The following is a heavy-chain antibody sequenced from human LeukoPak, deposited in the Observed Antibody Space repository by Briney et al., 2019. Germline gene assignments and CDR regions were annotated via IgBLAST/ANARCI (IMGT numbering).Heavy chain of an antibody. CDR3: ARGAGYNLIPIDY. V-gene: IGHV1-2*02. Sequence: ASAKVSCKASGYTFTGYYMHWVRQAPGQGLEWMGWINPNSGGTNYAQKFQGRVTMTRDTSISTAYMELSRLRSDDTAVYYCARGAGYNLIPIDYWGQGTLVTVSS. J-gene: IGHJ4*02. CDR1: GYTFTGYY. D-gene: IGHD5-24*01. CDR2: INPNSGGT.